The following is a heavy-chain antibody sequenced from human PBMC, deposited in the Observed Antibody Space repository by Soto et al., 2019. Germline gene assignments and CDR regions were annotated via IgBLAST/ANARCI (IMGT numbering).Heavy chain of an antibody. V-gene: IGHV1-69*08. CDR1: GGTFSSYT. D-gene: IGHD4-17*01. J-gene: IGHJ3*02. CDR2: IIPILGIA. Sequence: QFQLVQSGAEVKKPGSSVKVSCKASGGTFSSYTISWVRQAPGQGLEWMGRIIPILGIANYAQKFQGRVTITADKSTSTAYMELSSLRSEDTAVYYCARDNGFEGYGDYGVGAFDIWGQGTMVTVSS. CDR3: ARDNGFEGYGDYGVGAFDI.